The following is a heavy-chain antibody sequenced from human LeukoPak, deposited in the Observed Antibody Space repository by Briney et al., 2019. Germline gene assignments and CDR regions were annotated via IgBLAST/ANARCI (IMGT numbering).Heavy chain of an antibody. CDR2: IYYSGST. CDR1: GGSVSSSSYY. J-gene: IGHJ5*02. Sequence: SETLSLTCTVSGGSVSSSSYYWSWSRQPPGKGLEWIGYIYYSGSTNYNPSLKSRVTISVDTSTNQFSLKLSSVTAADTAVYYCARVDFVVVPAAMYWFDPWGQGTLVTVSS. CDR3: ARVDFVVVPAAMYWFDP. V-gene: IGHV4-61*01. D-gene: IGHD2-2*01.